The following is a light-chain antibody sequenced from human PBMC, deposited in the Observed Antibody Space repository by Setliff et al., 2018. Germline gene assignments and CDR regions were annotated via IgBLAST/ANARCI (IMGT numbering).Light chain of an antibody. CDR2: GAS. J-gene: IGLJ2*01. CDR1: SSDIGGYNY. Sequence: QSVLTQPASVSGSPGQSITISCTGPSSDIGGYNYVSWYQQYPGKAPQLIIYGASKRPSGVSTRFSGSKSGNTASLTISGLQTEDEADYFCSSYTSSSTLLLFGGGTKVTVL. CDR3: SSYTSSSTLLL. V-gene: IGLV2-14*03.